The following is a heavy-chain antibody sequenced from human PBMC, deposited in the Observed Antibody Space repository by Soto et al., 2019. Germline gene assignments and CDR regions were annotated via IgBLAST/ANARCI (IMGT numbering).Heavy chain of an antibody. D-gene: IGHD5-12*01. CDR2: IYYSGST. V-gene: IGHV4-59*01. J-gene: IGHJ4*02. Sequence: PSETLSLTCTVSGGSISSYYWSWIRQPPGKGLEWIGYIYYSGSTNYNPSLKSRVTISVDTSKNQFSLKLSSVTAADTAVYYCASARDGYNSDFDYWGQGTLVTVSS. CDR3: ASARDGYNSDFDY. CDR1: GGSISSYY.